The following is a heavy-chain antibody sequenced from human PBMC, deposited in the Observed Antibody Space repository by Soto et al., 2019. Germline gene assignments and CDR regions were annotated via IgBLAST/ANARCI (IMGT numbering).Heavy chain of an antibody. CDR2: IYWADNE. D-gene: IGHD4-17*01. CDR1: GFSLSTSGVG. V-gene: IGHV2-5*02. J-gene: IGHJ5*01. Sequence: QITLKESGPTLVKPTQTLTLTCTFSGFSLSTSGVGVSWIRQPPGKALEWLALIYWADNERYSPSLDSRLTITKDTSKNQVVLTLTNTNPVNTATYSCAHREANYGDYHPCDSWGHGTLVTVSS. CDR3: AHREANYGDYHPCDS.